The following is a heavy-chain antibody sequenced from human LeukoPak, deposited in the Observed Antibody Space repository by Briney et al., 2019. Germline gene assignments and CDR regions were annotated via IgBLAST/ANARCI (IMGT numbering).Heavy chain of an antibody. J-gene: IGHJ4*02. CDR3: ARAYGDYLPFDY. Sequence: GPSVKVSRKASGYTFTGYYMHWVRQAPGQGLEWMGWINPNSGGTNYAQKFQGRVTMTRHTSISTAYMELSRLRSDDTAVYYCARAYGDYLPFDYWGQGTLVTVSS. CDR2: INPNSGGT. V-gene: IGHV1-2*02. CDR1: GYTFTGYY. D-gene: IGHD4-17*01.